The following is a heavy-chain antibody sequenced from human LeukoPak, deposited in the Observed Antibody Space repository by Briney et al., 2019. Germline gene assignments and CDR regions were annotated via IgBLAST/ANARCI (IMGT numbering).Heavy chain of an antibody. CDR3: ARGVPAVDY. D-gene: IGHD2-2*01. V-gene: IGHV4-30-2*01. Sequence: PSETLSLTCAVSGGSISSGGYSWSWIRQPPGKGLEWIGYIYHSGSTYYNPSLKSRVTISVDRSKNQFSLKLSSVTTADTVVYYCARGVPAVDYWGQGTLVTVSS. CDR1: GGSISSGGYS. J-gene: IGHJ4*02. CDR2: IYHSGST.